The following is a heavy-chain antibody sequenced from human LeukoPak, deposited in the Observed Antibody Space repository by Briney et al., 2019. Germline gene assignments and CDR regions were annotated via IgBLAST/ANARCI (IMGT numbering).Heavy chain of an antibody. CDR3: ARQRYDPATDY. CDR1: GGSISSSSYY. V-gene: IGHV4-39*01. Sequence: PSETLSLTCTVSGGSISSSSYYWGWIRQPPGKGLEWIGSIYYSGSTYYNPSLKSRVTISVDTSKNQFSLKLSSVTAADTAVYYCARQRYDPATDYWGQGTLVTVSS. CDR2: IYYSGST. D-gene: IGHD1-1*01. J-gene: IGHJ4*02.